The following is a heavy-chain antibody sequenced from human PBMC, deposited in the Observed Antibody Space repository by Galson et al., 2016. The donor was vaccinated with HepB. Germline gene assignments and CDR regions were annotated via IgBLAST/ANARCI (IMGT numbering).Heavy chain of an antibody. CDR2: IYYNGNS. CDR3: ARVNGIRAGTGTGLIDF. Sequence: LSLTCSVSGGSVNSGSHYWTWIRQPPGKALEWIGNIYYNGNSNYNPALKSRLTISIDTSTNNFSVKLSSVTTADTALYYCARVNGIRAGTGTGLIDFWGPGRLVTVSS. V-gene: IGHV4-61*03. J-gene: IGHJ4*02. CDR1: GGSVNSGSHY. D-gene: IGHD1/OR15-1a*01.